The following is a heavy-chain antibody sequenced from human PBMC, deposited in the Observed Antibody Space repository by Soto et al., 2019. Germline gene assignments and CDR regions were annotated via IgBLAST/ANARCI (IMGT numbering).Heavy chain of an antibody. CDR3: ARGSTNLPEYIQF. Sequence: QVHLEQSGAEVTKPGSSVRLSCKTSGGTFFSHSIHWVRQAPGQGLQWMVEFIPMVQKANYARKLQGRVKITADRSTNTVYMALNNLTPDYTAIYFCARGSTNLPEYIQFWGQGSLVTVSS. D-gene: IGHD1-26*01. V-gene: IGHV1-69*01. CDR2: FIPMVQKA. CDR1: GGTFFSHS. J-gene: IGHJ1*01.